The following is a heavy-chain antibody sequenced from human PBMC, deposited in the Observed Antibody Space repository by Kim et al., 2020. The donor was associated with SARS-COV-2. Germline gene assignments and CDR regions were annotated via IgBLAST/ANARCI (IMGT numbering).Heavy chain of an antibody. CDR3: GGDSERSSSWPDLLDV. V-gene: IGHV3-7*01. CDR2: IKQDGSDK. CDR1: GFIFRSYW. D-gene: IGHD6-13*01. Sequence: GGSLRLSCAASGFIFRSYWMTWVRQAPGKGLEWVANIKQDGSDKYYVDSVKGRFTISRDNAENSVYLQMNSQRAEDTAVYDCGGDSERSSSWPDLLDVWGQGTLVTVSS. J-gene: IGHJ5*02.